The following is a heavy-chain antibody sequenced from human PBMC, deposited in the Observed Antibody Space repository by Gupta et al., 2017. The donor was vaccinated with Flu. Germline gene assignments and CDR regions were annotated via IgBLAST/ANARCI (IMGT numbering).Heavy chain of an antibody. CDR1: GFTFSSYS. J-gene: IGHJ4*02. V-gene: IGHV3-48*02. CDR3: AREDGSSSGGYFDY. CDR2: ISSSSSTI. D-gene: IGHD6-6*01. Sequence: EVQLVESGGGLVQPGGSLRLSCAASGFTFSSYSMNWVRQAPGKGLAWVSYISSSSSTIYYADSVKGRFTISRDNAKNPLYLQMNSLRDEDTAVYYCAREDGSSSGGYFDYWGQGTLVTVSS.